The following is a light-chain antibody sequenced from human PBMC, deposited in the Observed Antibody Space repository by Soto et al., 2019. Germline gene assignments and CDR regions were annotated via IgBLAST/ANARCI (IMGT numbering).Light chain of an antibody. Sequence: QSALTQPASVSGPPGQSITISCTGTSSDVGASNYVSWYQHHPGKAPRLVIYDVTNWPSGISDRFSGSKSGNTASLTSSGLLAEDEADYYCTSYTSTSTYVFGTGTQLTVL. CDR2: DVT. CDR3: TSYTSTSTYV. J-gene: IGLJ1*01. V-gene: IGLV2-14*01. CDR1: SSDVGASNY.